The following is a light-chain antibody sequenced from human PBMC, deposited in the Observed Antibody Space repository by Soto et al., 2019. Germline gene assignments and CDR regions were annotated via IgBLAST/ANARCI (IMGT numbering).Light chain of an antibody. V-gene: IGLV2-8*01. Sequence: QSALTQPPSASGSRGQSVTMSCTGTSSDVGGYNYVSWYQQHPGKAPKLMIYEVSKRPSGVPDRFSGSKSGNTASLTVYGLQPEDEADYYCSSYAGSNNLGVFGGGTKVTVL. CDR2: EVS. J-gene: IGLJ3*02. CDR3: SSYAGSNNLGV. CDR1: SSDVGGYNY.